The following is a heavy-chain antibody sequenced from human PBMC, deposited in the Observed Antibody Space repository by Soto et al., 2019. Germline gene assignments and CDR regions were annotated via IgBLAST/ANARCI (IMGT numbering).Heavy chain of an antibody. CDR1: GFTFSGSA. J-gene: IGHJ6*02. Sequence: EVQLVESGGGLVQPGGSLKLSCAASGFTFSGSAMHWVRQASGKGLEWVGRIRSKANSYATAYAASVKGRFTISRDDSKNTEYLQMNSLKTEDTAVYYCTRLYSNYAPSYYYYGMDVWGQGTTVTVSS. D-gene: IGHD4-4*01. CDR2: IRSKANSYAT. CDR3: TRLYSNYAPSYYYYGMDV. V-gene: IGHV3-73*02.